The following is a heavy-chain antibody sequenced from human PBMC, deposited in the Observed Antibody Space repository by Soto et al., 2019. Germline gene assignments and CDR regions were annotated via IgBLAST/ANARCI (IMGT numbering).Heavy chain of an antibody. D-gene: IGHD3-3*01. V-gene: IGHV1-69*13. CDR1: GGTFSSYA. Sequence: GASVKVSCKASGGTFSSYAISWVRQAPGQGLEWMGGIIPIFGTANYAQKFQGRVTITADESTSTAYMELSSLRSEDTAVYYCATPPSTSTLRPTSDNYQGPWGQGTLVTVSS. CDR3: ATPPSTSTLRPTSDNYQGP. J-gene: IGHJ5*02. CDR2: IIPIFGTA.